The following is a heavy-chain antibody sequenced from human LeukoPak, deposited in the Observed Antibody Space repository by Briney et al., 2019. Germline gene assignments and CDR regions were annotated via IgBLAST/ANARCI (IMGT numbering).Heavy chain of an antibody. V-gene: IGHV3-30*02. CDR1: GFTFSSYV. D-gene: IGHD2-2*01. Sequence: LSLSCAASGFTFSSYVMHWVRQAPRKGLEWVAFIRYDGSNKYYANSVKGRFTISRDNSKNTQYLQMNSLRAEDTAVYYCAKDRREDIVVVPAAPYYIGYWGQGTLATVSS. CDR2: IRYDGSNK. J-gene: IGHJ4*02. CDR3: AKDRREDIVVVPAAPYYIGY.